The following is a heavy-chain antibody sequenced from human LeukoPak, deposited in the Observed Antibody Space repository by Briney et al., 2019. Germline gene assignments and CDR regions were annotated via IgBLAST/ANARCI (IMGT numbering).Heavy chain of an antibody. CDR2: TYYRSKWYN. Sequence: SQTLSLTCAISGDSVSSNSAAWDWIRQPPSRGLEWLGRTYYRSKWYNDYAVSVKSRITINPDTSKNQFSLQLNSVTPEDTAVSYCARSWGFPILYYYHMDVWGQGTTVTVSS. CDR1: GDSVSSNSAA. V-gene: IGHV6-1*01. J-gene: IGHJ6*03. CDR3: ARSWGFPILYYYHMDV. D-gene: IGHD7-27*01.